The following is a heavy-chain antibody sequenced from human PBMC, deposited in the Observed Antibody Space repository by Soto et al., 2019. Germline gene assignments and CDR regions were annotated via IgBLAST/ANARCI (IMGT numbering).Heavy chain of an antibody. D-gene: IGHD2-15*01. CDR1: GGSISSGGYY. V-gene: IGHV4-31*03. J-gene: IGHJ3*02. CDR2: IYYSGST. Sequence: SETLSLTCTVSGGSISSGGYYWSWIRQHPGKGLEWIGYIYYSGSTYYNPSLKSRVTISVDTSKNQFSLKLSSVTAADTAVYYRARGPKVVVAATRVGRFAFDIWGQGTMVTVSS. CDR3: ARGPKVVVAATRVGRFAFDI.